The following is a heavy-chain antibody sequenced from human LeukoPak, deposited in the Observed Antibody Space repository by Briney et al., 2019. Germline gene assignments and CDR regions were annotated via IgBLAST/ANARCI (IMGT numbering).Heavy chain of an antibody. Sequence: GGSLRLSCAASGFTFSNYAMSWVRQAPGKGLEWVSAVSNNGGYTYYADSVQGRLTISRDNSKSTLCLQMNSLRAEDTAVYYCAKQLGYCSDGSCYFPYWGQGNLVTVSS. V-gene: IGHV3-23*01. CDR1: GFTFSNYA. CDR3: AKQLGYCSDGSCYFPY. D-gene: IGHD2-15*01. CDR2: VSNNGGYT. J-gene: IGHJ4*02.